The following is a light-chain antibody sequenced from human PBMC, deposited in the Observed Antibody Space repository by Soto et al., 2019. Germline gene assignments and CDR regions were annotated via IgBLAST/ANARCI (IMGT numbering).Light chain of an antibody. CDR2: GNN. V-gene: IGLV1-40*01. J-gene: IGLJ1*01. CDR3: QSFDNSLSGSRV. Sequence: QSVLTQPPSVSGAPRQRVTISCTGSSSNIGAGYDVHWYKQLPGTAPKVLIYGNNNRPSGVPDRFSGSKSGTSASLAITGLQAEDEADYYCQSFDNSLSGSRVFGTGTKVTVL. CDR1: SSNIGAGYD.